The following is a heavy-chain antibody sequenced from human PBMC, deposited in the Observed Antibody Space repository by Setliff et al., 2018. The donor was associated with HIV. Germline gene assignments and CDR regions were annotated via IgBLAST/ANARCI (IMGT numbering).Heavy chain of an antibody. CDR1: GDSISSGSYY. CDR2: IHTTGST. Sequence: PSETLSLTCSVSGDSISSGSYYWSWIRLPAGKGLEWIGRIHTTGSTNYNPSLKSRVTISMDTSKNQFSLNLNSVTATDTAVYYCAKRTFGSGRLDPWGQGTLVTVSS. J-gene: IGHJ5*02. D-gene: IGHD3-16*01. V-gene: IGHV4-61*02. CDR3: AKRTFGSGRLDP.